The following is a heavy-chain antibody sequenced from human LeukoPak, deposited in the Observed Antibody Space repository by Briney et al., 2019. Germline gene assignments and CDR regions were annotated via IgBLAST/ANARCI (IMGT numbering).Heavy chain of an antibody. CDR1: GFTFTGYY. D-gene: IGHD3-3*01. CDR2: INPNSGET. J-gene: IGHJ4*02. Sequence: APVKVSCKTSGFTFTGYYVHWIRQAPGQGLEWMGRINPNSGETIYTERFQGRVTMTRDTSISTAYMELSSLRSDDTAVYYCARDLAGGIWSAGFWGQGSLVTVSS. V-gene: IGHV1-2*06. CDR3: ARDLAGGIWSAGF.